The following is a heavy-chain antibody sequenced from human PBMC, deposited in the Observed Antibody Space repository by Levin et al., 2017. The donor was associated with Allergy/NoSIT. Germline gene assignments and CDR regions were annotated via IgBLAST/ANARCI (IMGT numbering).Heavy chain of an antibody. J-gene: IGHJ5*02. CDR3: ARREGLYDFWSGYYGYGWFDP. CDR1: GGSISSSSYY. Sequence: PSETLSLTCTVSGGSISSSSYYWGWIRQPPGKGLEWIGSIYYSGSTYYNPSLKSRVTISVDTSKNQFSLKLSSVTAADTAVYYCARREGLYDFWSGYYGYGWFDPWGQGTLVTVSS. V-gene: IGHV4-39*01. CDR2: IYYSGST. D-gene: IGHD3-3*01.